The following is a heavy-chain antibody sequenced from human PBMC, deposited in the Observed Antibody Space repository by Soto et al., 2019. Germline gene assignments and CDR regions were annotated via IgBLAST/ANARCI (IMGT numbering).Heavy chain of an antibody. CDR2: IKSKTDGGTT. CDR1: GFTFSNAW. J-gene: IGHJ3*02. CDR3: TTDNGDYGDHDSLDAFDI. V-gene: IGHV3-15*07. Sequence: EVQLVESGGGLVKPGGSLRLSCAASGFTFSNAWMNWVRQAPGKGLEWVGRIKSKTDGGTTDYAAPVKGRFTISRDDSKNTLYLQMNSLKTEDTAVYYCTTDNGDYGDHDSLDAFDIWGQGTMVTVSS. D-gene: IGHD4-17*01.